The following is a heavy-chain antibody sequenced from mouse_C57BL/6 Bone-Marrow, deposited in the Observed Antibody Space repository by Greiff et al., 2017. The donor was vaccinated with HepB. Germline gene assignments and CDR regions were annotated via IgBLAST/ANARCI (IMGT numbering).Heavy chain of an antibody. Sequence: EVKVEESGPGLVKPSQSLSLTCSVTGYSITSGYYWNWIRQFPGNKLEWMGYISYDGSNNYNPSLKNRISITRDTSKNQFFLKLNSVTTEDTATYYCAPHYDYAWFAYWGQGTLVTVSA. CDR2: ISYDGSN. J-gene: IGHJ3*01. CDR3: APHYDYAWFAY. CDR1: GYSITSGYY. V-gene: IGHV3-6*01. D-gene: IGHD2-4*01.